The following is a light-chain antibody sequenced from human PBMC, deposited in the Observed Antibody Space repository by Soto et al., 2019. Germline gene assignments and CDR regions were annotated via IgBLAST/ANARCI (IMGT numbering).Light chain of an antibody. V-gene: IGKV3-11*01. CDR3: QLRSNCLIT. CDR2: DVS. J-gene: IGKJ5*01. Sequence: EIVLTQSPATLSLSPGERVSLSCRASQSVGSSLAWYQQKPGQAPRLLIYDVSNRATGIPARFSGSGSGTDFTLTISSLEPEDFAVYYCQLRSNCLITFGQGTRLEIK. CDR1: QSVGSS.